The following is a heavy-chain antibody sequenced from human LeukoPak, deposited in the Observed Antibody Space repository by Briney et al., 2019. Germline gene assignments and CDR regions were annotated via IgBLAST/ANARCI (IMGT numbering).Heavy chain of an antibody. D-gene: IGHD3-10*01. J-gene: IGHJ3*02. V-gene: IGHV4-30-4*01. Sequence: SETLSLTCTVSGGSISTGGYYWSWIRQPPGKGLEWIGYISHSGGTYYNPSLKSRVTISVDTSKSQFSLKMSSVTAADAALYYCASTSKYIGSGRDDSFDIWGQGTMVTVSS. CDR2: ISHSGGT. CDR1: GGSISTGGYY. CDR3: ASTSKYIGSGRDDSFDI.